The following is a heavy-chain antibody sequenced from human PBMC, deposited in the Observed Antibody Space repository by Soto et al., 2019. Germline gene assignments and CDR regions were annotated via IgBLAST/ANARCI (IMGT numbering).Heavy chain of an antibody. CDR2: TFPSNSET. D-gene: IGHD1-7*01. V-gene: IGHV5-51*01. J-gene: IGHJ4*02. CDR3: GRLDDTGTVVDN. CDR1: GYRFTNHW. Sequence: GESLKISCEGSGYRFTNHWIAWVRQMPGTGLEWMGITFPSNSETRYNPSFQGHVTISVDRSITTAYLQWSSLRDSDTSIYYCGRLDDTGTVVDNWGQETLVTVSS.